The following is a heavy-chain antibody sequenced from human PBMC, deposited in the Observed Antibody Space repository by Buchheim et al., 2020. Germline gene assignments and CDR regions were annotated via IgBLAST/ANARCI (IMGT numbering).Heavy chain of an antibody. J-gene: IGHJ6*02. Sequence: QVQLVESGGGVVQPGRSLRLSCAASGFTFSSYGMHWVRQAPGKGLEWVAVISYDGSNKYYADSVKGRFTISRDNSKHTLYLQMNSLRAEDTAVYYCAKDLSGRYDFWSGYYYYYGMDVWGQGTT. CDR1: GFTFSSYG. CDR3: AKDLSGRYDFWSGYYYYYGMDV. CDR2: ISYDGSNK. V-gene: IGHV3-30*18. D-gene: IGHD3-3*01.